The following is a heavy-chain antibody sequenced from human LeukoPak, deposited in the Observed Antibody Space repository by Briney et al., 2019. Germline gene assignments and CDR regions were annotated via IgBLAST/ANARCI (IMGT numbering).Heavy chain of an antibody. D-gene: IGHD3-10*01. CDR1: GGSISSGSYY. J-gene: IGHJ5*02. CDR3: ARGPTTMVRGVIGFDP. CDR2: IYTSGST. Sequence: SETLSLTCTVSGGSISSGSYYWSWIRQPAGKGLEWIGRIYTSGSTNYNPSLKSRVTISVDTSKNQFSLKLSSVTAADTAVYYCARGPTTMVRGVIGFDPWGQGTLVAVSS. V-gene: IGHV4-61*02.